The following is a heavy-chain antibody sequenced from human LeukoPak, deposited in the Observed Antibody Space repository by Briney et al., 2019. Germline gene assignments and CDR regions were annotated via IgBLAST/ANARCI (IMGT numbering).Heavy chain of an antibody. D-gene: IGHD5-18*01. CDR1: GGSFSGYY. CDR2: INHSGST. Sequence: SETLSLTCAVYGGSFSGYYWSWIRQPPGKGLEWIGEINHSGSTNYNPSLKSRVTISVDTSKNQFSLKLSSVTAADTAVYYCARGRIQLWLRAFDIWGQGKMVTVSS. V-gene: IGHV4-34*01. J-gene: IGHJ3*02. CDR3: ARGRIQLWLRAFDI.